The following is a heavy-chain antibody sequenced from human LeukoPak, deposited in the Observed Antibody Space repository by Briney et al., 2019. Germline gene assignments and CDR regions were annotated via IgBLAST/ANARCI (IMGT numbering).Heavy chain of an antibody. D-gene: IGHD2-15*01. Sequence: GESLQISCKWSGYRFTSYWIAWVRQMTGKGLEWMEVIYPGDSDTRYSPSFHGQVTSSADKSISTAYLQWSGLKASDTAMYYCARQTFCSGGSCYWWFDPWGQGTLVTVSS. J-gene: IGHJ5*02. CDR3: ARQTFCSGGSCYWWFDP. V-gene: IGHV5-51*01. CDR1: GYRFTSYW. CDR2: IYPGDSDT.